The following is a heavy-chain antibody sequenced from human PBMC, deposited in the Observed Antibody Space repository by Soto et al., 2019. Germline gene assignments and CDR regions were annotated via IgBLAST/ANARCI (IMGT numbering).Heavy chain of an antibody. CDR1: GYTFTSYA. J-gene: IGHJ5*02. D-gene: IGHD3-10*01. V-gene: IGHV1-3*01. Sequence: ASVKVSCKASGYTFTSYAMHWVRQAPGQRLEWMGWINAGNGNTKYSQKFQGRVTIIRDTSASTAYMELSSLRSEDTAVYYCARLGPYASGTYSFRHNRFDPWGQGTLVTVSS. CDR2: INAGNGNT. CDR3: ARLGPYASGTYSFRHNRFDP.